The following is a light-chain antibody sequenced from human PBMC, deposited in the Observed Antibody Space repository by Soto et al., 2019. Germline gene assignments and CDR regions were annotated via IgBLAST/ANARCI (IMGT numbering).Light chain of an antibody. CDR3: QHRSNWPLT. V-gene: IGKV3-11*01. CDR2: DAS. CDR1: QIVSSY. Sequence: DIVLTHSPATLSVSPGERDTLSCRTSQIVSSYLAWYQQKPGQAPRLLIYDASNRATGIPARFSGSGSGTDFTLTVSSLEPEDFAVYYCQHRSNWPLTFGGGTKVDIK. J-gene: IGKJ4*01.